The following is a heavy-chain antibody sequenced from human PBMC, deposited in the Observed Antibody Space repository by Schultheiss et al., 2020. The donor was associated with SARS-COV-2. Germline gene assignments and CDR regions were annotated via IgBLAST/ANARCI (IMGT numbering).Heavy chain of an antibody. CDR2: ISSSGSTI. CDR1: GFAFSSYE. V-gene: IGHV3-48*03. CDR3: ASLEPSSLGFGH. D-gene: IGHD3-3*01. Sequence: GGSLRLSCAASGFAFSSYEMNWVRQAPGKGLEWVSYISSSGSTIYYADSVKGRFTISRDNAKNSLYLQMNSLRAEDTAVYYCASLEPSSLGFGHWGQGTLVTIAS. J-gene: IGHJ4*02.